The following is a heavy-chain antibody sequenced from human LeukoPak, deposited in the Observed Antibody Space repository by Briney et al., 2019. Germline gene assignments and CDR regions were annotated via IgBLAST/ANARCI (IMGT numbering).Heavy chain of an antibody. D-gene: IGHD2-15*01. V-gene: IGHV1-24*01. Sequence: ASVKVSCKVSGHTLTKLSIQWVRQAPGKGLEWMGGFDPEDGEAIYAQNFQGRVTMTEDTSTDTAYMELRSLRSDDTAVYYCAKPQHIVGVGDAFDIWGQGTMVTVSS. CDR2: FDPEDGEA. J-gene: IGHJ3*02. CDR1: GHTLTKLS. CDR3: AKPQHIVGVGDAFDI.